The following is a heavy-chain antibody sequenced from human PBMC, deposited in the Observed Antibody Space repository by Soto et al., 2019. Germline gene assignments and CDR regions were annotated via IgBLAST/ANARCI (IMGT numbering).Heavy chain of an antibody. CDR3: ARLADYAENFDY. D-gene: IGHD4-17*01. CDR2: INHSGST. Sequence: SETLSLTCAVYGGSFSGYYWSWIRQPPGKGLEWIGEINHSGSTNYNPSLKSRVTISVDTSKNQFSLSLTSVTAADTAVYYCARLADYAENFDYWGQGTLVTVSS. V-gene: IGHV4-34*01. J-gene: IGHJ4*02. CDR1: GGSFSGYY.